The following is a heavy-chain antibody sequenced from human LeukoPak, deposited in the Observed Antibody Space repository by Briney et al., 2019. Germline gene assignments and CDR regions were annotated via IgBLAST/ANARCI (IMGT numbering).Heavy chain of an antibody. J-gene: IGHJ4*02. Sequence: GRSLRLSCAASGFTFSSYGMHWVRQAPGKGLEWVAVISYDGSNKYYADSVKGRFTISRDNSKNTLYLQMNSLRAEDTAVYYCAKDLYTATITLSFDYWGQGNLVTASS. D-gene: IGHD5-18*01. CDR1: GFTFSSYG. CDR3: AKDLYTATITLSFDY. V-gene: IGHV3-30*18. CDR2: ISYDGSNK.